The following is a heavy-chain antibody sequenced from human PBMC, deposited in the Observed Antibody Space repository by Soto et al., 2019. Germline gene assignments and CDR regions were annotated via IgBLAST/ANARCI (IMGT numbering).Heavy chain of an antibody. J-gene: IGHJ6*02. D-gene: IGHD5-18*01. CDR3: ARDQVAKWAPGSAMVNYYYGMDA. Sequence: QVQLVQSGAEVKKPGASVKVSCKVSGYTFTSYGISWVRQAPGQGLEWMGWISVYDGDTNYAQNFQGRVTMTTDTVTSTAYMEIRTLRSDDTAVYYCARDQVAKWAPGSAMVNYYYGMDAWGQGTTVTVSS. CDR2: ISVYDGDT. CDR1: GYTFTSYG. V-gene: IGHV1-18*04.